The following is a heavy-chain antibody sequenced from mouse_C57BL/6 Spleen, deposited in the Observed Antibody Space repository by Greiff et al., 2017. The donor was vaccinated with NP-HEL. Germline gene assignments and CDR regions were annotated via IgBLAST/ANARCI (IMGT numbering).Heavy chain of an antibody. Sequence: QVQLQQPGAELVMPGASVKLSCKASGYTFTSYWMHWVKQRPGQGLEWIGEIDPSDSYTNYNQKFKGKSTLTVDKSSSTAYMQLSSLTSEDSAVYYCARGVGYYSKGTDYFDYWGQGTTLTVSS. V-gene: IGHV1-69*01. J-gene: IGHJ2*01. CDR1: GYTFTSYW. CDR3: ARGVGYYSKGTDYFDY. D-gene: IGHD2-12*01. CDR2: IDPSDSYT.